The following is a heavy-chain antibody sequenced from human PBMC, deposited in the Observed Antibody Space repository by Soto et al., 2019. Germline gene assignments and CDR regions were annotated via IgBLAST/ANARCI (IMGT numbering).Heavy chain of an antibody. D-gene: IGHD5-12*01. CDR3: ARDVVDIVASSALGLDY. V-gene: IGHV3-11*01. CDR2: ISSSGSTI. J-gene: IGHJ4*02. CDR1: GFTFSDYY. Sequence: PGGSLRLSCAASGFTFSDYYMSWIRQAPGKGLEWVSYISSSGSTIYYADSVKGRFTISRDNAKNSLYLQMNSLRAEDTAVYYCARDVVDIVASSALGLDYWGQGTLVTVSS.